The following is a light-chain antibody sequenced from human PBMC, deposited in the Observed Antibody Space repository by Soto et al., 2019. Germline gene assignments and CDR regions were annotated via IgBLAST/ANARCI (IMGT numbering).Light chain of an antibody. V-gene: IGKV3-15*01. J-gene: IGKJ4*01. CDR3: QQYYNWPLT. Sequence: EIVMTQSPATLSVSPGESATLSCRASQSVSSNLAWYQQKPGQAPRLLIYGASTRATGIPARFSGSGSRTEFTLTISSLQSEDFAVYYCQQYYNWPLTFGGGTKVEIK. CDR2: GAS. CDR1: QSVSSN.